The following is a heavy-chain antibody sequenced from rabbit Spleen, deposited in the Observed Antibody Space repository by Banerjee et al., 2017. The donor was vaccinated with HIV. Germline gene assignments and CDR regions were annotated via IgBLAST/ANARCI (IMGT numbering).Heavy chain of an antibody. J-gene: IGHJ6*01. Sequence: QEQLVESGGGLVQPEGSLTLTCTASGFSFSSSYYMCWVRQAPGKGLEWIACIYGGSGASTAYASWAKGRFTISKTSSTTVTLKMTSLTAADTATYFCARAIVPWLGLTRLDLWGPGTLVTVS. V-gene: IGHV1S45*01. CDR2: IYGGSGAST. D-gene: IGHD4-1*01. CDR1: GFSFSSSYY. CDR3: ARAIVPWLGLTRLDL.